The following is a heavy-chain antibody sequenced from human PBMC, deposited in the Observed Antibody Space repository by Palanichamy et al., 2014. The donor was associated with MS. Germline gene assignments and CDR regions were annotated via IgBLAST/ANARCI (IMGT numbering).Heavy chain of an antibody. CDR1: GGSFSGYY. D-gene: IGHD2-2*01. V-gene: IGHV4-34*01. J-gene: IGHJ5*02. CDR3: ARGGYCSGSSCYSGWFDP. CDR2: MNHSGRR. Sequence: QVQLQQWGAALLKPSETLSLTCSVYGGSFSGYYWTWIRQPPGKGLEWIGEMNHSGRRNYNPSLTSRVTISVDTSKSQFSLKLSSVTAADTAVYYCARGGYCSGSSCYSGWFDPWVQGTLVTVSS.